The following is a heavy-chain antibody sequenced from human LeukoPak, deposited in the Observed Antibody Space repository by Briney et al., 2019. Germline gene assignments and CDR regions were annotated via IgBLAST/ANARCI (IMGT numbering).Heavy chain of an antibody. Sequence: GGSLRLSCSATGVTFSDYYSMNWVRQAPGKGLEWVSVISGSGRYIYYGDSVRGRFTISRDNAKNSVLLEINSLRVEDTAVYYCATGLEDSNIDYWGQGTLVTVSS. CDR2: ISGSGRYI. CDR3: ATGLEDSNIDY. CDR1: GVTFSDYYS. V-gene: IGHV3-21*01. J-gene: IGHJ4*02.